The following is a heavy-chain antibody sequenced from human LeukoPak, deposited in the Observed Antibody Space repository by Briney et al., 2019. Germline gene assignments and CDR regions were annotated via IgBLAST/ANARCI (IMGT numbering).Heavy chain of an antibody. CDR3: ARLGTVTTLDYYYYGMDV. V-gene: IGHV3-21*01. J-gene: IGHJ6*02. CDR1: GFTFSSYS. Sequence: GGSLRLSCAASGFTFSSYSMNWVRQAPGKGLEWVSSISSSSSYIYYADSVKGRFTISRDNAKNSLYLQMNSLRAEDTAVNYCARLGTVTTLDYYYYGMDVWGQGTTVTVSS. CDR2: ISSSSSYI. D-gene: IGHD4-17*01.